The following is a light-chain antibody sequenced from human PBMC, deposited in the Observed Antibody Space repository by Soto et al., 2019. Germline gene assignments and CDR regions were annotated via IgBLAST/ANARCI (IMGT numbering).Light chain of an antibody. Sequence: EIVLTQSPGTLSLSPGERATLSCRASQSVSSNSLAWYQHKPGQAPRLLIYGASSRDTGIPDRFSGTGSGTGFTLTISRLEPEDFAVYYCHHYCSSPITFGQGTRLE. CDR2: GAS. V-gene: IGKV3-20*01. CDR1: QSVSSNS. CDR3: HHYCSSPIT. J-gene: IGKJ5*01.